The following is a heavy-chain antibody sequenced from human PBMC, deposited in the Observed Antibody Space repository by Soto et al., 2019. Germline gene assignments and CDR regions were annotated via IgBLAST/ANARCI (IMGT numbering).Heavy chain of an antibody. V-gene: IGHV3-30-3*01. J-gene: IGHJ3*02. CDR3: AREERINGGFDI. D-gene: IGHD4-17*01. Sequence: QVQLVESGGGVVQPGRSLRLSCVASGFAFSSYAMYWVRQAPGKGLECVALVSYDVSNKYYADSVKGRFTISRDNSKNTLYLQMNSLRVQDTAVYYCAREERINGGFDIWGQGTLVTVSS. CDR2: VSYDVSNK. CDR1: GFAFSSYA.